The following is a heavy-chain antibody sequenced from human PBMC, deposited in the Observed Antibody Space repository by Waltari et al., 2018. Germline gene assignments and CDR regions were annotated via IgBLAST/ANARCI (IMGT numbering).Heavy chain of an antibody. V-gene: IGHV4-4*02. CDR3: ARDRGRGLYLDT. J-gene: IGHJ4*02. Sequence: QLQLQESGPGLVKPSGPLSLICAASGDSMHSWWSWVRQPPGKGLEWIGQVLGSGRTNYNPSFASRVTISLDTSTHQFALKMTSATAADTALYYCARDRGRGLYLDTWGQGILVTVSP. CDR2: VLGSGRT. D-gene: IGHD2-15*01. CDR1: GDSMHSW.